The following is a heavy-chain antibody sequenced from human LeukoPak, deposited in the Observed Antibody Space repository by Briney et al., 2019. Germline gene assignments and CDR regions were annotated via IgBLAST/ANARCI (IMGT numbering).Heavy chain of an antibody. V-gene: IGHV3-21*01. Sequence: PGGSLRLSCAASGFTFSSYSMNWVRQAPGKGLEWVSSISSSSSYIYYADSVKGRFTISRDNAKNSLYLQIHSLRAEDTAVYYCARDRYNNSDAFDIWGQGTMVTVSS. J-gene: IGHJ3*02. CDR1: GFTFSSYS. CDR3: ARDRYNNSDAFDI. CDR2: ISSSSSYI. D-gene: IGHD4-11*01.